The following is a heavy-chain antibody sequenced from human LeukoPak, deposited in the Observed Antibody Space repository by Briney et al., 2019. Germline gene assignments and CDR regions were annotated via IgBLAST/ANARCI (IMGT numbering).Heavy chain of an antibody. D-gene: IGHD3-22*01. CDR3: ARHYYDSTGYYYFDY. CDR2: MYYSGST. CDR1: GDAITGSSYY. V-gene: IGHV4-39*01. J-gene: IGHJ4*02. Sequence: SETLSLTCTVSGDAITGSSYYWGWIRQPPGTGLEWSGSMYYSGSTYSNPSLKSRVTRSVDTSKNQFSLKLCSVPAADTAVYHCARHYYDSTGYYYFDYWGQGTLVTVPS.